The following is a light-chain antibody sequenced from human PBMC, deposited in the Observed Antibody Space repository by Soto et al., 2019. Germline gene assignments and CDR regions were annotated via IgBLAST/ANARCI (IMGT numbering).Light chain of an antibody. Sequence: QSALTQPASVSGSPGQSITISCTGTSSDVGYYNYVSWYQHHPGKVPKLMIYEVSNRPSGVSNRFSGSKSGNTASLTISGLQGEDEADYYCSSYTTSSTQVFGGGTKLTVL. CDR2: EVS. CDR3: SSYTTSSTQV. CDR1: SSDVGYYNY. V-gene: IGLV2-14*01. J-gene: IGLJ3*02.